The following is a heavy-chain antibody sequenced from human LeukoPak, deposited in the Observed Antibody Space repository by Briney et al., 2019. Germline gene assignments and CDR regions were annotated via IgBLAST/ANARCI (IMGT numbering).Heavy chain of an antibody. Sequence: GRSLRLSCASSGFTYSKHGMHWVRQAPAKGLQYVALIRYDGSDRYHAEYVEGRFTVSRDNSKNTLYLQMNTLRVEDTAVYFCARTVSIGTNYRDYGMDVWGQGTTVTVCS. CDR3: ARTVSIGTNYRDYGMDV. CDR2: IRYDGSDR. J-gene: IGHJ6*02. CDR1: GFTYSKHG. D-gene: IGHD1-7*01. V-gene: IGHV3-33*01.